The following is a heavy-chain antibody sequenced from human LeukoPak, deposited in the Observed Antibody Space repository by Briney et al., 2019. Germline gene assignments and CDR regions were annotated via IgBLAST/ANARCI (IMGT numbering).Heavy chain of an antibody. J-gene: IGHJ4*02. CDR3: ASGREVTATLPY. V-gene: IGHV4-31*03. D-gene: IGHD2-15*01. Sequence: SETLSLTCTVSGGSISSGDYYWSCIRQHPVKGLEWIGYIYYSGSTYYNPSLKSRVTISVDTSKNQFSLNLNPVTAADTAVYYCASGREVTATLPYWGQGTLVTVSS. CDR2: IYYSGST. CDR1: GGSISSGDYY.